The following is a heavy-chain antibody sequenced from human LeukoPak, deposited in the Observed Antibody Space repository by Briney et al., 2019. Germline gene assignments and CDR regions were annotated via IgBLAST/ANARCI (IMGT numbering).Heavy chain of an antibody. Sequence: GGSLRLSCAASGFTFSSYEMNWVREAPGKGLEWVSYISSSGSTIYYTDSVKGRFTISRDNAKNSLYLQMSSLRAEDTAVYYCAELGITMIGGVWGKGTTVTISS. CDR3: AELGITMIGGV. J-gene: IGHJ6*04. V-gene: IGHV3-48*03. CDR1: GFTFSSYE. D-gene: IGHD3-10*02. CDR2: ISSSGSTI.